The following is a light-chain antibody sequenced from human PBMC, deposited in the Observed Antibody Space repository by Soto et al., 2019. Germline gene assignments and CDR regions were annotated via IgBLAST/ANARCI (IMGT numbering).Light chain of an antibody. CDR3: CSYAGSSPLYV. CDR1: SSHIGSSNL. Sequence: QSALTQPASVSGSPGQSITISCTASSSHIGSSNLVSWYQHHSGKAPKLIIYEGNKRPSGVSNRFSGSKSGKTASLTISGLQAEDEGTYYCCSYAGSSPLYVFGTGTKVTV. CDR2: EGN. J-gene: IGLJ1*01. V-gene: IGLV2-23*01.